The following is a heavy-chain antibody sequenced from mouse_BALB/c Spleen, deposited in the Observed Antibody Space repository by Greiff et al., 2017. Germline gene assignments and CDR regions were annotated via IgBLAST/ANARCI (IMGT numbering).Heavy chain of an antibody. V-gene: IGHV7-3*02. D-gene: IGHD3-3*01. J-gene: IGHJ2*01. CDR1: GFTFTDYY. CDR2: IRNKANGYTT. Sequence: EVQRVESGGGLVQPGGSLRLSCATSGFTFTDYYMSWVRQPPGKALEWLGFIRNKANGYTTEYSASVKGRFTISRDNSQSILYLQMNTLRAEDSATYYCARDMGLGGPFDYWGQGTTLTVSS. CDR3: ARDMGLGGPFDY.